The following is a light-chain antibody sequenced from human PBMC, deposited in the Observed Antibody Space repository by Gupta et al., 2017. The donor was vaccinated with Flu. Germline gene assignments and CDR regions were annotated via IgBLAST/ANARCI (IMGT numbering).Light chain of an antibody. CDR2: VNT. CDR3: QSYDSSLTGYV. Sequence: SVLTQPPSVSGAPGQRVTISCTGISSNIGAGYDVHWYQQLPGTAPKLLIYVNTNRPSGVPDRFSGSKSGTSASLAITGLQAEDEADYYCQSYDSSLTGYVFGTGTKVTVL. V-gene: IGLV1-40*01. J-gene: IGLJ1*01. CDR1: SSNIGAGYD.